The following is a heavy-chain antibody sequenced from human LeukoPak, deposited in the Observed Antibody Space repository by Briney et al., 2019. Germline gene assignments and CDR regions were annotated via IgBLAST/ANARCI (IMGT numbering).Heavy chain of an antibody. CDR2: ISGSGGST. D-gene: IGHD5-18*01. CDR3: ARGRIQLWLNDYFDY. J-gene: IGHJ4*02. V-gene: IGHV3-23*01. Sequence: PGGSLRLSCAASGFTFSSYAMSWVRQAPGKGLEWVSAISGSGGSTYYADSVKGRFTISRDNSKNTLYLQMNSLRAEDTAVYYCARGRIQLWLNDYFDYWGQGTLVTVSS. CDR1: GFTFSSYA.